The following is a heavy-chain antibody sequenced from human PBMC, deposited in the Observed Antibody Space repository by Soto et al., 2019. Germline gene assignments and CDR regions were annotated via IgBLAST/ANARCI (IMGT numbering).Heavy chain of an antibody. CDR3: TTEDAGATETGR. V-gene: IGHV3-15*07. D-gene: IGHD1-26*01. CDR2: IKSKNDGGTT. J-gene: IGHJ4*02. Sequence: EVQLVESGGGLVKPGGSLRLSCAVSGFTFSNAWMKWVRQAPGKGLEWVGHIKSKNDGGTTDYAAPVKGRFTISRDDSQNTLYLQMNSLKIEDTAAYYCTTEDAGATETGRGGQGTLVTVSS. CDR1: GFTFSNAW.